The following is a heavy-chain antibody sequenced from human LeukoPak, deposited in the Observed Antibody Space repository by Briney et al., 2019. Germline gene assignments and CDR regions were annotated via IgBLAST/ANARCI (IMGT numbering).Heavy chain of an antibody. D-gene: IGHD3-3*01. Sequence: SETLSLTCAVYGGSFSGYYWSWIRQPPGKGLEWIGEINHSGSTNYNPSLKSRVTISVDTSKNQSSLKLGSVTAADTAVYYCARVKPYYDFWSGYYGYNWFDPWGQGTLVTVSS. CDR1: GGSFSGYY. CDR3: ARVKPYYDFWSGYYGYNWFDP. V-gene: IGHV4-34*01. J-gene: IGHJ5*02. CDR2: INHSGST.